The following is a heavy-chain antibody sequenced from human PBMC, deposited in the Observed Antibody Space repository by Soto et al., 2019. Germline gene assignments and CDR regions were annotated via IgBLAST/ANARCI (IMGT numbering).Heavy chain of an antibody. CDR1: GYSFTSLD. V-gene: IGHV1-8*01. Sequence: QVQLVQSGAEVREPGASVKVSCKASGYSFTSLDINWVRQTTGQGLEWMGWMQPSSGRTGYAQKFQGRVTMTKDTSINPAYLELSSLTSDDPAFYYCARVVTAGVDYWGQGTLVNVSS. CDR2: MQPSSGRT. J-gene: IGHJ4*02. D-gene: IGHD1-26*01. CDR3: ARVVTAGVDY.